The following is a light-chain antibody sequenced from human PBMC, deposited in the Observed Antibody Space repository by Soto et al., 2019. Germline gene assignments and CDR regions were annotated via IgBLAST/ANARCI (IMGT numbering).Light chain of an antibody. CDR3: QQYDKYST. V-gene: IGKV1-5*01. Sequence: IQKTQSPSTLSASVGGTVNISCRASQSISVSLAWYQQKPGKAPRLLIYDASTLQGGVPSRFSGRGSGTEFTLTVTSLQPEDFASYFCQQYDKYSTFGHGTKVDIK. J-gene: IGKJ1*01. CDR1: QSISVS. CDR2: DAS.